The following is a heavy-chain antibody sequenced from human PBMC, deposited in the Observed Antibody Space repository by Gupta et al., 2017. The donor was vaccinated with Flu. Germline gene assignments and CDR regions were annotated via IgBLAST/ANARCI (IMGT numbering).Heavy chain of an antibody. CDR2: IYHSGST. Sequence: GEIYHSGSTNYNPSLKSRVTISVDKSKNQFSLKLSSVTAADTAVYYCARDPSSDYEGAFDIWGQGTMVTVSS. J-gene: IGHJ3*02. D-gene: IGHD5-12*01. CDR3: ARDPSSDYEGAFDI. V-gene: IGHV4-4*02.